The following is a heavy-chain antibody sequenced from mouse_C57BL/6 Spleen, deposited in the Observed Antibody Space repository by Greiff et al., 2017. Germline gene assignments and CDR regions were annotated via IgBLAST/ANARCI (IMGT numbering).Heavy chain of an antibody. J-gene: IGHJ1*03. CDR1: GYTFTSYW. V-gene: IGHV1-53*01. D-gene: IGHD1-1*01. Sequence: VQLQQPGTELVKPGASVKLSCKASGYTFTSYWMHWVKQRPGQGLEWIGNINPSNGGTNYNEKFKSKATLTVDKSSSTAYMQLSSLTSEDSAVYVCARRGSGSYWDFDGWGTGTTVTVSS. CDR2: INPSNGGT. CDR3: ARRGSGSYWDFDG.